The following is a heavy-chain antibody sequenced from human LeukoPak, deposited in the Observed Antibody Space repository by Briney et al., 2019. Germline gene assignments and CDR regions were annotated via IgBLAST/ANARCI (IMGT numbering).Heavy chain of an antibody. CDR2: IYYTGNT. CDR1: GGSISSYY. D-gene: IGHD3/OR15-3a*01. CDR3: ARQTGSGLFTLP. V-gene: IGHV4-39*01. J-gene: IGHJ4*02. Sequence: SETLSLTCTVSGGSISSYYWGWIRQPPGKGLEWIGSIYYTGNTYYNASLKSRVTISIDTSKNQISLRLTSVTAADTAIYYCARQTGSGLFTLPGGQGTLVTVSS.